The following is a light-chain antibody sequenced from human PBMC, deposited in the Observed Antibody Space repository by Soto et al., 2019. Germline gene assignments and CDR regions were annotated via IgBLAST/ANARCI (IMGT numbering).Light chain of an antibody. CDR1: SSDVGRYNF. Sequence: QSVLTQLASVSGSPVQSITISCTGTSSDVGRYNFVSWYQQHPGKVPKVMIYEVTKRPSGVSNRFSGSKSGNTAFLTISGLQAEDEADYYCCSDAGSGIYVFGTGTQLTVL. J-gene: IGLJ1*01. CDR2: EVT. V-gene: IGLV2-23*02. CDR3: CSDAGSGIYV.